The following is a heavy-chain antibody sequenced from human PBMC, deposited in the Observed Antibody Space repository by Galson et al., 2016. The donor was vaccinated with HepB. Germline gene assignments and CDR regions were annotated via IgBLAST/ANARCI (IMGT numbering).Heavy chain of an antibody. CDR1: GGSISYNYW. Sequence: SETLSLTCAVSGGSISYNYWWSWVRQPPGQGLEWIGQIYHSGISNYNPSLKTQVSISVDKSKNHFSLQLTSVTAADTAIYFCAKSRYSDTTGYFFPDFWGQGTLVTVSS. CDR3: AKSRYSDTTGYFFPDF. D-gene: IGHD3-22*01. J-gene: IGHJ4*02. V-gene: IGHV4-4*02. CDR2: IYHSGIS.